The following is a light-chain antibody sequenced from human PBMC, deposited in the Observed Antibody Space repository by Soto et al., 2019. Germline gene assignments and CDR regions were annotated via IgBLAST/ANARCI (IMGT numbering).Light chain of an antibody. CDR2: WAS. Sequence: DIVMTQSPDSLAVSLGERATINCKSSQSVLYSPSNKNYLAWYQQKPGQPPTLLIYWASTRKSGVPDRFGGSGSGTDFTLTISSLQAEDVAVYYCQQFYSSPWTFGQGTKVEIK. J-gene: IGKJ1*01. CDR3: QQFYSSPWT. V-gene: IGKV4-1*01. CDR1: QSVLYSPSNKNY.